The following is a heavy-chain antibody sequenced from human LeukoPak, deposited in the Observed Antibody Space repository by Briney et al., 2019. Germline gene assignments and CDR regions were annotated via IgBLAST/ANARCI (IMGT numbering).Heavy chain of an antibody. CDR1: GFRFSSYA. D-gene: IGHD6-13*01. CDR2: ISYDGSNK. Sequence: GRSLRLSCAASGFRFSSYAMHWVRQAPGKGLEWVAVISYDGSNKYYADSVKGRFTISRDNSKNTLYLQMNSLRAEDTAVYYCARDFDNSSPAVGYYFDYWGQGTLVTVSS. CDR3: ARDFDNSSPAVGYYFDY. J-gene: IGHJ4*02. V-gene: IGHV3-30-3*01.